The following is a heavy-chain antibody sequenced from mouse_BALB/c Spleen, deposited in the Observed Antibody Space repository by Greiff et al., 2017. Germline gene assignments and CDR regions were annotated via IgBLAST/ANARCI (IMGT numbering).Heavy chain of an antibody. Sequence: VQLKQSGAELVKPGASVKLSCTASGFNIKDTYMHWVKQRPEQGLEWIGRIDPANGNTKYDPKFQGKATITADTSSNTAYLQLSSLTSEDTAVYYCARDRYDEGYYFDYWGQGTTLTVSS. V-gene: IGHV14-3*02. D-gene: IGHD2-14*01. CDR2: IDPANGNT. CDR3: ARDRYDEGYYFDY. CDR1: GFNIKDTY. J-gene: IGHJ2*01.